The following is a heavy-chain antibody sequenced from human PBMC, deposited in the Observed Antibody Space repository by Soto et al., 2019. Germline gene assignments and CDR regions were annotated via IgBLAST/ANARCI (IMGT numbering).Heavy chain of an antibody. Sequence: SETLSLTCAVYGGSFSGYYWSWIRQPPGKGLEWIGEINHSGSTFYNPSLKSRASIFVDTSEKQFFLNLKSVTAADTAVYYCARLMGYWGRGTLVTVSS. D-gene: IGHD3-10*01. V-gene: IGHV4-34*01. J-gene: IGHJ4*02. CDR1: GGSFSGYY. CDR3: ARLMGY. CDR2: INHSGST.